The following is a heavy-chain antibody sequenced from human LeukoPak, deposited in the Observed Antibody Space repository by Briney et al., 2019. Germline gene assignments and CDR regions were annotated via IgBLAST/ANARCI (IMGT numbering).Heavy chain of an antibody. J-gene: IGHJ3*02. D-gene: IGHD3-10*01. CDR3: ARGLWFGELVVVDAFDI. CDR2: INTNTGNP. Sequence: ASVKVSCKASGYTFTSYAMNWVRQAPGQGLEWMGWINTNTGNPTYAQGFTGRFVFSLDTSVSTAYLQISSLKAEDTAVYYCARGLWFGELVVVDAFDIWGQGTMVTVSS. CDR1: GYTFTSYA. V-gene: IGHV7-4-1*02.